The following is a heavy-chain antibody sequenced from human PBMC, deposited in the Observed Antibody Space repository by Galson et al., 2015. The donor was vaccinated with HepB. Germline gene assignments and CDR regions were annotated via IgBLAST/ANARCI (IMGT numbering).Heavy chain of an antibody. CDR1: GYSFTSYW. CDR2: IYPGDSDT. J-gene: IGHJ5*02. CDR3: ARQVGFDWLLSDNNWFDP. V-gene: IGHV5-51*01. Sequence: QSGAEVKKPGESLKISCKGSGYSFTSYWIGWVRQMPGKGLEWMGIIYPGDSDTRYSPSFQGQVTISADKSISTAYLQWSSLKASDTAMYYCARQVGFDWLLSDNNWFDPWGQGTLVTVSS. D-gene: IGHD3-9*01.